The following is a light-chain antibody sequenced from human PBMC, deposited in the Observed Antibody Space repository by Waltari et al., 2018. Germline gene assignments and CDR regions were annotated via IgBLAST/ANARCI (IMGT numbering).Light chain of an antibody. CDR2: DVN. J-gene: IGLJ1*01. CDR3: SSYSSTTTLV. Sequence: QSALTQPASVSGSPGQSITISCTGSSSDVGGYNYVSWYQQHPGKAPKLIIYDVNNRPSGVSGRFFGSKSGYMASLTISGLQAEDEADYYCSSYSSTTTLVFGFGTKVTVL. CDR1: SSDVGGYNY. V-gene: IGLV2-14*03.